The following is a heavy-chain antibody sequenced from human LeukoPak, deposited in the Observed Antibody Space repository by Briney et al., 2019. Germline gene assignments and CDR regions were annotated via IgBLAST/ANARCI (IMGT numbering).Heavy chain of an antibody. V-gene: IGHV1-2*02. D-gene: IGHD2-8*01. CDR2: INPNSGGT. CDR3: ARALDIVLMVYARGRNWFDP. Sequence: GASVKVSCKASGYTFTGYYMHWVRQAPGQGLEWMGWINPNSGGTNYAQKFQGRVTMTRDTSISTAYMELSRLRSDDTAVYYCARALDIVLMVYARGRNWFDPWGQGTLVTVSS. CDR1: GYTFTGYY. J-gene: IGHJ5*02.